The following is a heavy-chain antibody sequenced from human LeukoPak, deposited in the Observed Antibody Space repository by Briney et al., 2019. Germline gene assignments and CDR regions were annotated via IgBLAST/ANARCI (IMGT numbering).Heavy chain of an antibody. CDR1: VRTFSSYA. D-gene: IGHD6-6*01. CDR2: IIPIFGTA. J-gene: IGHJ4*02. V-gene: IGHV1-69*05. Sequence: SVKVSCKASVRTFSSYAISWVRQAPGQGLEWMGRIIPIFGTAIYAQKFQGRVTITTDESTSTAYMELSSLRSEDAAVYYCARSEDSSSQQYDYWGQGTLVTVSS. CDR3: ARSEDSSSQQYDY.